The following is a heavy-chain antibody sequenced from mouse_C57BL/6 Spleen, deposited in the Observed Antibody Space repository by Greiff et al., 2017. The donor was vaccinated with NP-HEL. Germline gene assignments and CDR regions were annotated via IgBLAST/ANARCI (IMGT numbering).Heavy chain of an antibody. CDR1: GYTFTSYW. J-gene: IGHJ3*01. Sequence: QVQLQQPGAELVKPGASVKMSCKASGYTFTSYWITWVKQRPGQGLEWIGDIYPGSGSTNYNEKFKSKATLTVDTSSSTAYMQLSSLTSEDSAVYYCARGNYYYGSSYEGFAYWGQGTLVTVSA. CDR2: IYPGSGST. D-gene: IGHD1-1*01. V-gene: IGHV1-55*01. CDR3: ARGNYYYGSSYEGFAY.